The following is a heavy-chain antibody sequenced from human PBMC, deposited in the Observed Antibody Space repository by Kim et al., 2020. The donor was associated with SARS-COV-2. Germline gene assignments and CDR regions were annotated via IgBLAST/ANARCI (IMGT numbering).Heavy chain of an antibody. Sequence: ASVKVSCKASGYTFTSYYMHWVRQAPGQGLEWMGIINPSGGSTSYAQKFQGRVTMTRDTSTSTVYMELSSLRSEDTAVYYCARVLTAADYYYYGMDVWGQGTTVTVSS. D-gene: IGHD2-21*02. CDR3: ARVLTAADYYYYGMDV. CDR2: INPSGGST. V-gene: IGHV1-46*01. CDR1: GYTFTSYY. J-gene: IGHJ6*02.